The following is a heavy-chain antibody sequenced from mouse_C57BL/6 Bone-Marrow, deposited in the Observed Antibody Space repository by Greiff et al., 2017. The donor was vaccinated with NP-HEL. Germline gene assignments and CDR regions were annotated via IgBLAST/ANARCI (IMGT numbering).Heavy chain of an antibody. J-gene: IGHJ4*01. CDR1: GFTFSSYG. CDR3: ARHGIWLAMDY. CDR2: ISSGGSYT. V-gene: IGHV5-6*01. Sequence: EVQLVESGGDLVKPGGSLKLSCAASGFTFSSYGMSWVRQTPDKRLEWVATISSGGSYTYYPDSVKGRFTISRDNAKNTLYLQMSSLKSEDTAMYYCARHGIWLAMDYWGQGTSVTVSS. D-gene: IGHD1-1*02.